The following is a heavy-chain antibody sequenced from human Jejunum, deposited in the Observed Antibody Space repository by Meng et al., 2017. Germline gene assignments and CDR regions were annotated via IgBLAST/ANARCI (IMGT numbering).Heavy chain of an antibody. Sequence: PGAFRRSGALSLPCSFSGDFFRIEKLWSWCCHPPGKGLEWIGEVFLSGSTYYNPSLKSRVTITLDESRNHVSLNLASVTAADTAVYYCARVTMTRLFDYWGQGMLVTVSS. J-gene: IGHJ4*02. CDR1: GDFFRIEKL. D-gene: IGHD6-6*01. CDR3: ARVTMTRLFDY. CDR2: VFLSGST. V-gene: IGHV4-4*02.